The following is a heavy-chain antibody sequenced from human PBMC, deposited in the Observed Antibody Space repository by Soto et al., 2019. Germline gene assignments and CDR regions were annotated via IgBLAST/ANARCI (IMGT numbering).Heavy chain of an antibody. V-gene: IGHV3-33*01. CDR3: ARPAYCNSASRYRLDY. J-gene: IGHJ4*02. Sequence: GSLRLSCAASGFTFSSYGMNWVRQAPGKGLEWVAVIWSDGSNKDYTDSVKGRFAISRDNSKNTLYLEMNSLRAEDTAVYLCARPAYCNSASRYRLDYWGQGTLVTVSS. D-gene: IGHD2-2*02. CDR2: IWSDGSNK. CDR1: GFTFSSYG.